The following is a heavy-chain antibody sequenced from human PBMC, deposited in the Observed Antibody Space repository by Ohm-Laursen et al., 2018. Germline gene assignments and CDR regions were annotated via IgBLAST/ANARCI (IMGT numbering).Heavy chain of an antibody. Sequence: SLRLSCSASGFTFSSYEMNWVRQAPGKGLEWVSYISSSGSTIYYADSVKGRFTISRDNAKNSLYLQMNSLRAEDTAVYYCARDDYTGGYDAFDIWGQGTMVTVSS. CDR3: ARDDYTGGYDAFDI. V-gene: IGHV3-48*03. J-gene: IGHJ3*02. D-gene: IGHD4-11*01. CDR2: ISSSGSTI. CDR1: GFTFSSYE.